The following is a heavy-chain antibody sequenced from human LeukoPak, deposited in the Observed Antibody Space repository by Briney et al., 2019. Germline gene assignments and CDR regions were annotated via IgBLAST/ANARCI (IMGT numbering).Heavy chain of an antibody. CDR2: INPSGGST. CDR3: ALMVRGVRGFDY. J-gene: IGHJ4*02. V-gene: IGHV1-46*01. D-gene: IGHD3-10*01. CDR1: GYTFTSYY. Sequence: ASVKVSCKASGYTFTSYYMHWVRQAPGQGLAWMGIINPSGGSTSYAQKFQGRVTMTRDTSTSTVYMELSSLRSEDTAVYYCALMVRGVRGFDYWGQGTLVTVSS.